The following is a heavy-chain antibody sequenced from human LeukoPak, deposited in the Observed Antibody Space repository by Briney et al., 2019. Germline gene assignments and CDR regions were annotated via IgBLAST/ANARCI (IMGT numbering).Heavy chain of an antibody. J-gene: IGHJ4*02. CDR1: GYTFTSYW. CDR3: ARSGGSYFDY. Sequence: GESLKNSCQVFGYTFTSYWIAWGRQMPGKSLEWMGSIYPGDSDTRYSPSFQGQVTISADKSITTAYLQWSSLKASDTAIYYCARSGGSYFDYWGQGTLVTVSS. D-gene: IGHD2-15*01. CDR2: IYPGDSDT. V-gene: IGHV5-51*01.